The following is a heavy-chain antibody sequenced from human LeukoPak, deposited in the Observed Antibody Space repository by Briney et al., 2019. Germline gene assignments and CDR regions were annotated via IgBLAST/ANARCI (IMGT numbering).Heavy chain of an antibody. CDR2: IYYSGST. CDR1: GGSISSSSYY. D-gene: IGHD3-10*01. CDR3: AIYYYGSGSYSLDYYMDV. V-gene: IGHV4-39*01. J-gene: IGHJ6*03. Sequence: SETLSLTCTVSGGSISSSSYYWGWIRQPPGKGLEWIGSIYYSGSTYYNPSLKSRVTISVDTSKNQFSLKLSSVTAADTAVYYCAIYYYGSGSYSLDYYMDVWGKGTTVTISS.